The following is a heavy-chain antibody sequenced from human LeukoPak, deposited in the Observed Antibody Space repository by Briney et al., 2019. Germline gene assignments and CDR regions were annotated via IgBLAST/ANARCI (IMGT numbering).Heavy chain of an antibody. CDR1: GFNFSDYY. J-gene: IGHJ3*02. V-gene: IGHV3-11*04. D-gene: IGHD3-10*01. CDR3: ASSVKIFDI. Sequence: PGGYLRLSCSASGFNFSDYYMSWIRQAPGKGLEWVSYISSSGNTIYYADSVKGRFTLSRDNAKNSLYLQTNSLRAEDTAVYYCASSVKIFDIWGQGTMVTVSS. CDR2: ISSSGNTI.